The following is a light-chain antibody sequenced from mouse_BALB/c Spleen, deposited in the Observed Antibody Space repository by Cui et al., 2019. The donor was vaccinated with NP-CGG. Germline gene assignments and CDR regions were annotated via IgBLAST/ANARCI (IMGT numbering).Light chain of an antibody. CDR2: GTN. CDR1: TGAVTTSNY. CDR3: ALWYSNHWV. Sequence: QAVVTQLSALTTSPGETVTLTCRSITGAVTTSNYANWVQEKPDHLFNGLIGGTNNRAPGVPARFSGSLIGDKAALTITGAQTEDEAIYFCALWYSNHWVFGGGTKLTVL. V-gene: IGLV1*01. J-gene: IGLJ1*01.